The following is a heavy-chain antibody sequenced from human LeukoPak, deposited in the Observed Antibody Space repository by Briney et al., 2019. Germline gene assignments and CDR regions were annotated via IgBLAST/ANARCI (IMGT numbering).Heavy chain of an antibody. V-gene: IGHV3-11*01. J-gene: IGHJ4*02. CDR2: ISSSANTI. Sequence: GGSLRLSCAASGFTFSDYYMSWIRQAPGKGLEWVSYISSSANTIFYADSVKGRFTISRDNAKNSLYLQMNSLRDEDTAVYYCASLEEHLGEGGDYWGQGTLVTVSS. CDR3: ASLEEHLGEGGDY. D-gene: IGHD3-16*01. CDR1: GFTFSDYY.